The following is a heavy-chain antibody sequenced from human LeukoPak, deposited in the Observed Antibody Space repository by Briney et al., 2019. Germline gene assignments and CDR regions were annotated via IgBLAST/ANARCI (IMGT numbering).Heavy chain of an antibody. D-gene: IGHD6-19*01. CDR1: GYTFTTYD. Sequence: ASVKVSCKASGYTFTTYDISWVRQATGQGLEWMGWMNPNSGNTDYAQKFQGRLTITRNTSISTAYMGLSSLRSEDTAVYYCARDSSGWYHWFDPWGQGTLVTVSS. CDR3: ARDSSGWYHWFDP. J-gene: IGHJ5*02. V-gene: IGHV1-8*03. CDR2: MNPNSGNT.